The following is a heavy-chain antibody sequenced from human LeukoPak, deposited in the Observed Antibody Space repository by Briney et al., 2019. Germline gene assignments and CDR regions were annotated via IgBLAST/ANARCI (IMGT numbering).Heavy chain of an antibody. CDR3: ASLSLRWSDY. CDR1: GFTFSSYS. V-gene: IGHV3-48*04. CDR2: ISSSSSTI. J-gene: IGHJ4*02. Sequence: GGSLRLSCAASGFTFSSYSMNWVRQAPGKGLEWVSYISSSSSTIYYADSVKGRFTISRDNAKNSLYLQMNSLRAEDTAVYYCASLSLRWSDYWGQGTLVTVSS. D-gene: IGHD4-23*01.